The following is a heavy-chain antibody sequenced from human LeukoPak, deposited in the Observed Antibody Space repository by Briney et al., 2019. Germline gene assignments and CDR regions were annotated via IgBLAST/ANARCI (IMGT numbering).Heavy chain of an antibody. CDR1: GYTFTSYD. Sequence: WASVKVSCKASGYTFTSYDINWVQQATGQGLEWMGWMNPNSGNTGYAQKFQGRVTMTRNTSISTAYMELSSLRSEDTAVYYCARDQYCSGGSCPYYYYGMDVWGQGTTVTVSS. D-gene: IGHD2-15*01. CDR3: ARDQYCSGGSCPYYYYGMDV. V-gene: IGHV1-8*01. J-gene: IGHJ6*02. CDR2: MNPNSGNT.